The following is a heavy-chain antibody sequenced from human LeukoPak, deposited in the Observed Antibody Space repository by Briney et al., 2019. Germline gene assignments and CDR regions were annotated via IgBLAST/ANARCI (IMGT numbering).Heavy chain of an antibody. CDR3: ASCNGDDCYRDAFDI. CDR1: GFTFSSYA. V-gene: IGHV3-23*01. D-gene: IGHD2-21*01. Sequence: GGSLRLSCAASGFTFSSYAMSWVRQAPGKGLEWVSAISGSGGSTYYADSVKGRFTISRDNSKTTLYLQMSSLRAEDTAVYYCASCNGDDCYRDAFDIWGQGTMVTVSS. J-gene: IGHJ3*02. CDR2: ISGSGGST.